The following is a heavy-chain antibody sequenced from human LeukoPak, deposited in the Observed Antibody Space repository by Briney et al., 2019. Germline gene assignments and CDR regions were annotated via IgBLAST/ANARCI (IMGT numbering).Heavy chain of an antibody. V-gene: IGHV4-59*01. CDR2: IYYSGST. J-gene: IGHJ3*02. D-gene: IGHD1-26*01. CDR1: GGSISTYY. CDR3: ARDGSYGAFDI. Sequence: SETLSLTCTISGGSISTYYWSWIRQPPGKGLEWIGYIYYSGSTSYNPSLKTRVTISVDTSKNQFSLKLSSVTAADTAVYYCARDGSYGAFDIWGQGTMVTVSS.